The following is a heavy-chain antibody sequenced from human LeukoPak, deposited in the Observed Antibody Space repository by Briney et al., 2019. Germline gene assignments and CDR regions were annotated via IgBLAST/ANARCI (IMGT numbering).Heavy chain of an antibody. V-gene: IGHV3-23*01. CDR3: ANLYSSSSSGGYYYGMDV. CDR2: ISGSGGST. CDR1: GFTFSSYA. D-gene: IGHD6-6*01. Sequence: GGSLRLSCAASGFTFSSYAMSWVRQAPGKGLEWVSAISGSGGSTYFADSVKGRFTISRDNSKNTLYLQMNSLRAEDTAVYYCANLYSSSSSGGYYYGMDVWGQGTTVTVSS. J-gene: IGHJ6*02.